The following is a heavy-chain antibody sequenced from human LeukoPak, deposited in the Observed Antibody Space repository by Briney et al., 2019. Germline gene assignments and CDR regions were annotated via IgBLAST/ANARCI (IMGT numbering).Heavy chain of an antibody. J-gene: IGHJ4*02. Sequence: SETLSLTCTVSAGSIISGGYYWSWIRQHPGKGLEWIGYIPYSGSTYHNPSLKSRVTISADTSKNQFSRKLSSVPAADTPVYSCARDRSGYGVFAYWGQGTLVTVSS. CDR2: IPYSGST. CDR3: ARDRSGYGVFAY. CDR1: AGSIISGGYY. V-gene: IGHV4-31*03. D-gene: IGHD5-12*01.